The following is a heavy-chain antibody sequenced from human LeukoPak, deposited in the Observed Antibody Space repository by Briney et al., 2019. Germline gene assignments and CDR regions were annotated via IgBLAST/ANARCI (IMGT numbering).Heavy chain of an antibody. Sequence: GGSLRLSCAASGFTSSDYYMSWIRQAPGKGLEWVSHISSSGSTIYYADSVKGRFTISRDNAKNSLYLQMNSLRAEDTAVYYCARREMATITISYWGQGTLVTVSS. D-gene: IGHD5-24*01. CDR3: ARREMATITISY. J-gene: IGHJ4*02. V-gene: IGHV3-11*01. CDR2: ISSSGSTI. CDR1: GFTSSDYY.